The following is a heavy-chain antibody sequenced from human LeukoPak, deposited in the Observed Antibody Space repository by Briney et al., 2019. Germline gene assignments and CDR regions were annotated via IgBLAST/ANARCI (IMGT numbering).Heavy chain of an antibody. CDR3: ARHSYYDSSGYYYN. J-gene: IGHJ4*02. D-gene: IGHD3-22*01. CDR2: IYYSGST. V-gene: IGHV4-39*01. Sequence: PSETLSLTCTVSGGSISSSSYYWGWIRQPPGKGLEWIGSIYYSGSTYYNPSLKSRVTISVDTSKNQFSLKLSSVTAADTAVYYCARHSYYDSSGYYYNWGQGTLVTVSS. CDR1: GGSISSSSYY.